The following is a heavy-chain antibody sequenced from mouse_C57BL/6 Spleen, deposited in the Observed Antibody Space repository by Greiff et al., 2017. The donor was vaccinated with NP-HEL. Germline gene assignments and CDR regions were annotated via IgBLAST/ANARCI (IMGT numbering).Heavy chain of an antibody. D-gene: IGHD2-13*01. J-gene: IGHJ4*01. CDR2: IDPETGGT. CDR3: TRGEPAYAMDY. V-gene: IGHV1-15*01. Sequence: QVQLKQSGAELVRPGASVTLSCKASGYTFTDYEMHWVKQTPVHGLEWIGAIDPETGGTAYNQKFKGKAILTADKSSSTAYMELRSLTSEDSAVYYCTRGEPAYAMDYWGQGTSVTVSS. CDR1: GYTFTDYE.